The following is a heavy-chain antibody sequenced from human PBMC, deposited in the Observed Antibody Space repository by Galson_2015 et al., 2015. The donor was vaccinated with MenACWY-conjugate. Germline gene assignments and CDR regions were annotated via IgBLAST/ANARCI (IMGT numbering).Heavy chain of an antibody. CDR2: INPEGSRG. CDR1: GFAFSNSW. V-gene: IGHV3-7*01. D-gene: IGHD3/OR15-3a*01. Sequence: LRLSCAASGFAFSNSWMNWIRQAPGSGLEWVANINPEGSRGTYVDSVKGRFTISRDNAENSVYLEMNSLRPEDTAVFYCAAWTADDNYWAQGTLVTGSS. CDR3: AAWTADDNY. J-gene: IGHJ4*02.